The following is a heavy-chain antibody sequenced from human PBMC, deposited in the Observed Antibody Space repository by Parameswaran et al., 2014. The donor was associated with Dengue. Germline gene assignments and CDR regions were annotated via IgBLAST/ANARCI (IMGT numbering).Heavy chain of an antibody. V-gene: IGHV4-34*01. CDR2: INDRGST. CDR3: ARFNVWGSSLRRHEDF. Sequence: RWIRQPPGKGLEWIGEINDRGSTNYNPSLKSRVTISLDTSKKQFSLKLTSVTAADTAVYYCARFNVWGSSLRRHEDFWGQGTLVTVSS. D-gene: IGHD3-16*01. J-gene: IGHJ4*02.